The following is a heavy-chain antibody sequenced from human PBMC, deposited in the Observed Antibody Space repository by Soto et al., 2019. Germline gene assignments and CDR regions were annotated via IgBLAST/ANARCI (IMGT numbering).Heavy chain of an antibody. CDR1: GFSLSTSGMG. D-gene: IGHD3-10*01. CDR3: AHRSAPFIMAWFDP. Sequence: QIPLKESGPTPVQPPQPLTLTCTFSGFSLSTSGMGVGWIRQPPGKALEWLALIYWNDDKHYSPSLTSRLTITKDTSKSQVVLTMTNVDPVDTATYYCAHRSAPFIMAWFDPWGQGTLVTFSS. CDR2: IYWNDDK. V-gene: IGHV2-5*01. J-gene: IGHJ5*02.